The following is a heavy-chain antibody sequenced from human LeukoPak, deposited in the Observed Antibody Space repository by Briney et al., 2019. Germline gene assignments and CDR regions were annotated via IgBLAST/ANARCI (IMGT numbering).Heavy chain of an antibody. J-gene: IGHJ4*02. V-gene: IGHV4-34*01. CDR1: GGSFSGYY. CDR3: ARGRRSSSGWYTLHLPIDY. D-gene: IGHD6-19*01. Sequence: SETLSLTCAVYGGSFSGYYWSWIRQPPGKGLEWIGEINHSGSTKYNPSLKSRVTISVDTSKNQFSLKLSSVTAADTAVYYCARGRRSSSGWYTLHLPIDYWGQGTLVTVSS. CDR2: INHSGST.